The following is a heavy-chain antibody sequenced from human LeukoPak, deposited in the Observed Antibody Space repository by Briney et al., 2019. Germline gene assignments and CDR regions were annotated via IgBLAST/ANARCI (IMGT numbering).Heavy chain of an antibody. J-gene: IGHJ3*02. V-gene: IGHV3-48*02. D-gene: IGHD5-18*01. CDR1: GFTFSNYS. CDR3: ARGFGYRNTYYAFDI. Sequence: SGGSLRLSCVVSGFTFSNYSMNWVRQAPGKGLEWVSYISSRSSSIYYSDSVKGRFTISRDNAKNSLYLQMNSLRDEDTAVYYCARGFGYRNTYYAFDIWGQGTLVTVSS. CDR2: ISSRSSSI.